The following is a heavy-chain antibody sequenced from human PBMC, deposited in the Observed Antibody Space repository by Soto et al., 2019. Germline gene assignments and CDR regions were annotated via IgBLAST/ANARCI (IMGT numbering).Heavy chain of an antibody. Sequence: PGGSLRLSCSASGFAFNDYWMHWVRQAPGKGLVWVSRIKSDGSVTTYADSVKGRFTISRDNAKNTLYLQMNSLRAEDTAVYYCARVPMAKAGMGIDYWGQGTLVTVSS. J-gene: IGHJ4*02. CDR2: IKSDGSVT. D-gene: IGHD6-19*01. CDR3: ARVPMAKAGMGIDY. CDR1: GFAFNDYW. V-gene: IGHV3-74*01.